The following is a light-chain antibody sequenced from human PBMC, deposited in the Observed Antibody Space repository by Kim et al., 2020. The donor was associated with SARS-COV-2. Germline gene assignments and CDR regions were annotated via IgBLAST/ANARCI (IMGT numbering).Light chain of an antibody. CDR3: QQRSNWPYT. J-gene: IGKJ2*01. CDR1: QSVSSY. Sequence: SWAPGERATRSCRASQSVSSYLAWYQQKPGQAPRLLIYDASNRATGIPARFSGSGSGTDFTLTISSLEPEDFVVYYCQQRSNWPYTFGQGTKLEI. V-gene: IGKV3-11*01. CDR2: DAS.